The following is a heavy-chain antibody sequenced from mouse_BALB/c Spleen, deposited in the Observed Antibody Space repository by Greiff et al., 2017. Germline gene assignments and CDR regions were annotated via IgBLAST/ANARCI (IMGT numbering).Heavy chain of an antibody. Sequence: EVKLLESGGGLVQPGGSLKLSCAASGFDFSRYWMSWVRQAPGKGLEWIGEINPDSSTINYTPSLKDKFIISRDNAKNTLYLQMSKVRSEDTALYYCARRSLLRYFDVWGAGTTVTVSS. D-gene: IGHD1-2*01. CDR2: INPDSSTI. CDR1: GFDFSRYW. V-gene: IGHV4-1*02. CDR3: ARRSLLRYFDV. J-gene: IGHJ1*01.